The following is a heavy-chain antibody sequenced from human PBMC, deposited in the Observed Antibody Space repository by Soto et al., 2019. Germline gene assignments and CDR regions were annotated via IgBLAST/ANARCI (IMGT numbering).Heavy chain of an antibody. CDR3: AHIRKGAYDDDSSDDFHYNWFDP. J-gene: IGHJ5*02. V-gene: IGHV2-5*02. CDR1: GFSLSISGVG. Sequence: QITLKESGPTLVKPTQTLTLTCTFSGFSLSISGVGVGWIRQPPGKALEWLALIYWDDDKRYSPSLKSRLTITKDTSKNQVVRTRTNMDPADTAPYHCAHIRKGAYDDDSSDDFHYNWFDPWGQGTLVTVSS. D-gene: IGHD3-22*01. CDR2: IYWDDDK.